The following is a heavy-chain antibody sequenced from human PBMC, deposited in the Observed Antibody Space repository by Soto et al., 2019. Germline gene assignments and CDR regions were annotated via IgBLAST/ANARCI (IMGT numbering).Heavy chain of an antibody. CDR3: ARECPVFYDSSGPPRFDY. D-gene: IGHD3-22*01. Sequence: ASVKVSCKASGYTFTSYGISWVRQAPGQGLEWMGWISAYNGNTNYAQKLQGRVTMTTDTSTSTAYMELRSLRSDDTAVYYCARECPVFYDSSGPPRFDYWGQGTLVTVSS. CDR2: ISAYNGNT. J-gene: IGHJ4*02. CDR1: GYTFTSYG. V-gene: IGHV1-18*01.